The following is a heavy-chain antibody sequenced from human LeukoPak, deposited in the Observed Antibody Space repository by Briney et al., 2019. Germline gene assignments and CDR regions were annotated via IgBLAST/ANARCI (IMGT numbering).Heavy chain of an antibody. V-gene: IGHV3-33*01. J-gene: IGHJ4*02. CDR3: ARPLDLAVAGTGY. CDR1: GFTFSSYG. D-gene: IGHD6-19*01. CDR2: IWYDGGNK. Sequence: GRSLRLSCAAPGFTFSSYGMHWVRQAPGKGLEWVAVIWYDGGNKYYADSVKGRFTISRDNSKNTLYLQMNSLRAEDTAVYYCARPLDLAVAGTGYWGQGTLVTVSS.